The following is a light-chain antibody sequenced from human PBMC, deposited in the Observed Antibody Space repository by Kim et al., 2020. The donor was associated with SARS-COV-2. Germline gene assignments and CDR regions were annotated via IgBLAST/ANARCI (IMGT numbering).Light chain of an antibody. CDR3: LKGTHWPKT. J-gene: IGKJ2*01. V-gene: IGKV2-30*01. Sequence: PASISCRSSQSLVNRDGNTYLNWLQQRPGQSPRLLVYQISKRASGVPDRFSGSGSGNDFTLKISGVEAEDVGIYYCLKGTHWPKTFGQGTKLEI. CDR2: QIS. CDR1: QSLVNRDGNTY.